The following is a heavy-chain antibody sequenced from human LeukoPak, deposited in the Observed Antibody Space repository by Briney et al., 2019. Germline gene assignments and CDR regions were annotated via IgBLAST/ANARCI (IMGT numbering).Heavy chain of an antibody. Sequence: PGGSLRLSCAASGFTFSSYWMHWVRQAPGKGLVWVSRINSDGSSTSYADSVKGRFTISRDNAKNTLYLQMNSLRAEDTAVYYCARGWELPHPLYWGQGTLVTVSS. CDR1: GFTFSSYW. V-gene: IGHV3-74*01. CDR2: INSDGSST. CDR3: ARGWELPHPLY. J-gene: IGHJ4*02. D-gene: IGHD1-26*01.